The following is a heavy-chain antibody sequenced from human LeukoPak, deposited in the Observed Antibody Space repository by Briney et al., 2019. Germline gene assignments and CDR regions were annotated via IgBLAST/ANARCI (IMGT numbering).Heavy chain of an antibody. D-gene: IGHD2-2*01. CDR1: GFSFNDAW. J-gene: IGHJ4*02. CDR2: IKRRSDGGTP. Sequence: MTGGSLRLSCAASGFSFNDAWMDWVRQAPGKGLEWVGRIKRRSDGGTPDYAAPVQGRFTISRDESQNTLYLQMNSLKTGDTAVYYCTTDTRRIDTSAWGQGTLVTVAA. CDR3: TTDTRRIDTSA. V-gene: IGHV3-15*07.